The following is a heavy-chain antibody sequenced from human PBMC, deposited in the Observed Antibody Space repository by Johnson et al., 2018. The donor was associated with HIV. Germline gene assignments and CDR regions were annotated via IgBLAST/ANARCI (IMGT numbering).Heavy chain of an antibody. Sequence: MLLVESGGGLVQPGGSLRLSCAASGFAVSKNYLTWVRQAPGKGLEWVSIIYSGGNTYYADSVTGRFTISRDNSKNSLFLQMNSLRVEDTAVYYCARSGGYPNAFDMWGQGKLVTVPA. V-gene: IGHV3-66*01. D-gene: IGHD6-13*01. J-gene: IGHJ3*02. CDR3: ARSGGYPNAFDM. CDR2: IYSGGNT. CDR1: GFAVSKNY.